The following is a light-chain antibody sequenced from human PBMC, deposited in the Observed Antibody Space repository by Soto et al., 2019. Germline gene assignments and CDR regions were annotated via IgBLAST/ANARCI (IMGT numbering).Light chain of an antibody. CDR2: WAS. V-gene: IGKV4-1*01. Sequence: DIVMTQSPDSLGVSLGERATINCKSSQSLLYSSYNRNYLAWYQQKPGQPPKLLIYWASTREYGVPDRFSGSGSGTDFTLTITRLEPEDSAVYFCQHYDGSPRTFGQGTKLEIK. CDR1: QSLLYSSYNRNY. J-gene: IGKJ2*01. CDR3: QHYDGSPRT.